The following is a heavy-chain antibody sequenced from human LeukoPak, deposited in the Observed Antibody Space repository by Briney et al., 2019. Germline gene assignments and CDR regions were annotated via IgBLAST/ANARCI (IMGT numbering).Heavy chain of an antibody. V-gene: IGHV4-4*02. Sequence: SGTLSLTCGVSGGSITTTNWWTWVRQPPGKGLEWIGSIYYTGSTSYNPSLKSRLSISVDTSKNQFSLKLSSVTAADTAVYYCARHLGVITTGFDYWGQGTLVTVSS. CDR1: GGSITTTNW. D-gene: IGHD3-22*01. J-gene: IGHJ4*02. CDR3: ARHLGVITTGFDY. CDR2: IYYTGST.